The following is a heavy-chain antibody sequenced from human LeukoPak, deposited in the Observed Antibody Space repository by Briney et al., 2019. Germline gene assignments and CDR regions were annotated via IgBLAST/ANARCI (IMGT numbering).Heavy chain of an antibody. V-gene: IGHV3-33*06. D-gene: IGHD4-17*01. CDR2: IWYDGSNK. CDR1: GFTFSSYG. Sequence: GGSLRLSCAASGFTFSSYGMHWVRQAPGKGLEWVAVIWYDGSNKYYADSVKGRFTISRDNSKNTLYLQMNSLRAEDTAVYYCAKPGDDYGDFGYFDYWGQGTLVTVSS. J-gene: IGHJ4*02. CDR3: AKPGDDYGDFGYFDY.